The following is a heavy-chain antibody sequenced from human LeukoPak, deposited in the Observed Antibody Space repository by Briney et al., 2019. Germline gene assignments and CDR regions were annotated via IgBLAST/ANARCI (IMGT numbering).Heavy chain of an antibody. CDR2: ISGSGGST. CDR3: ANAVVVTEGDADY. CDR1: GFTFSSYA. V-gene: IGHV3-23*01. Sequence: GGSLILSCSASGFTFSSYAMNWARQAPGKGLEWVSAISGSGGSTYYADSVKGRFTISRDNSKNTLYLQMNSLRAEDTAVYYCANAVVVTEGDADYWGQGTLVTVSS. D-gene: IGHD2-21*02. J-gene: IGHJ4*02.